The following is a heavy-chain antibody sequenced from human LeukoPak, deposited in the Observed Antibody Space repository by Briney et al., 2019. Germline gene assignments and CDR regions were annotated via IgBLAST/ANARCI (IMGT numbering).Heavy chain of an antibody. Sequence: ASVKVSCKASGYTFTSYGISWVRQAPGQGMEWMGWISAYNGNTNYAQKLQGRVTMTTDTSTSTAYMELRSLRSDDTAVYYCARVVLPDRWFDPWGQGTLVTVSS. CDR1: GYTFTSYG. V-gene: IGHV1-18*01. CDR2: ISAYNGNT. J-gene: IGHJ5*02. CDR3: ARVVLPDRWFDP. D-gene: IGHD3-22*01.